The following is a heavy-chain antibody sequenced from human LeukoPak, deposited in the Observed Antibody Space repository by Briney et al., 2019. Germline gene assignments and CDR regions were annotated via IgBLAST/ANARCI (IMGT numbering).Heavy chain of an antibody. CDR3: AKDAQRGFDYSNSLEY. CDR1: GFTFNHYA. V-gene: IGHV3-33*06. J-gene: IGHJ4*02. CDR2: IWSDATNR. Sequence: GGSLRLSCAATGFTFNHYAVHWVRQAPGKGLEWVAVIWSDATNRYYADSVKGRFTISRDDAGKTVYLQMSSLRPEDTGVYYCAKDAQRGFDYSNSLEYWGQGTPVTVST. D-gene: IGHD4-11*01.